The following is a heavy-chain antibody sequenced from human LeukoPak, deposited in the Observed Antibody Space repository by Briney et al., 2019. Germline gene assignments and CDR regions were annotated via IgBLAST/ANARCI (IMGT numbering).Heavy chain of an antibody. CDR1: GFTFGSSA. Sequence: PGGSLRLSCAASGFTFGSSAMSWVRQAPGKGPEWVSTFSRSGPDTYYADSVKGRFTIFRDNSKNTLYLQMDSLRAEDTAVYYCAKDHGGNSWYYFDYWGQGTLVTVSS. J-gene: IGHJ4*02. CDR3: AKDHGGNSWYYFDY. CDR2: FSRSGPDT. V-gene: IGHV3-23*01. D-gene: IGHD4-23*01.